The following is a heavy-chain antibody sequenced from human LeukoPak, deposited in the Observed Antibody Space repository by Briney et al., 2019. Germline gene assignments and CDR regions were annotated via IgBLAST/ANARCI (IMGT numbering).Heavy chain of an antibody. CDR3: ARDWQGGEAFDP. V-gene: IGHV3-48*04. Sequence: GGSLRLSCAASGFSFITYSMNWVRRAPGKGLEWIAYISASGGTIYYGDSVKGRFTISRDNDMKSVYLQMTSLRVEDTAVYYCARDWQGGEAFDPWGQGTLVTVSS. CDR2: ISASGGTI. CDR1: GFSFITYS. J-gene: IGHJ5*02.